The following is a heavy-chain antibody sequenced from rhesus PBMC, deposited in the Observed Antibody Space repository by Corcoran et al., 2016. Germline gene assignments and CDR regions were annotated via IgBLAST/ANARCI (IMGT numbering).Heavy chain of an antibody. CDR3: ARGGWNDRIDV. CDR2: ISYTGGST. Sequence: EVQLVESGGGLAKPGGSLRLSCAASGFSFSDYYIYWVRQAPGKGLEWVSGISYTGGSTYYADSVKGRFTISRENAKNTLYLQIDSLRAEDTAVYYCARGGWNDRIDVWGAGVLVTISS. J-gene: IGHJ5-1*01. V-gene: IGHV3S18*01. CDR1: GFSFSDYY. D-gene: IGHD1-14*01.